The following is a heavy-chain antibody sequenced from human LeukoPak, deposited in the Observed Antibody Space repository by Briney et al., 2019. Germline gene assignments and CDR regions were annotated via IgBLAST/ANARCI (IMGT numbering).Heavy chain of an antibody. CDR2: IYSGGST. CDR3: CSGSHSTYYDY. CDR1: GFTVSSNY. D-gene: IGHD3-10*01. V-gene: IGHV3-66*01. J-gene: IGHJ4*02. Sequence: GGSLRLSCADSGFTVSSNYMSWVRQAPGKGLEWVSVIYSGGSTYYADSVKGRFTISRDNSKNTLYLQMNSLRAEDTAVYYCCSGSHSTYYDYWGQGTLLTVSS.